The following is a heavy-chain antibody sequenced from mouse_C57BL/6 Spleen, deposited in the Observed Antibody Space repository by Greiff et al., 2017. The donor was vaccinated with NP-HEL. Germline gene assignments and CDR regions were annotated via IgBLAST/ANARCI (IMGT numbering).Heavy chain of an antibody. Sequence: EVKLVESGGGLVKPGGSLKLSCAASGFTFSSYAMSWVRQTPEKRLEWVATISDGGSYTYYPDNVKGRFTISRDNAKNNLYLQMSHLKSEDTAMYYCAKERTMVTTWYFDYWGQGTTLTVSS. CDR2: ISDGGSYT. V-gene: IGHV5-4*01. CDR3: AKERTMVTTWYFDY. J-gene: IGHJ2*01. D-gene: IGHD2-2*01. CDR1: GFTFSSYA.